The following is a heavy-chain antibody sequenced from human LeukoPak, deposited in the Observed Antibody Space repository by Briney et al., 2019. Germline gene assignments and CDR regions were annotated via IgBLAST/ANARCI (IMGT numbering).Heavy chain of an antibody. CDR2: ISSRSSTI. J-gene: IGHJ6*02. CDR3: ARRETYYDISTGYYYGMDV. CDR1: GFSFSHAW. Sequence: HPGGSLRLSYAASGFSFSHAWMNWVRQVPGKGLEWVSYISSRSSTIYYADSVKGRFTISRDNAQNSLYLQMNSLRDEDTAVYYCARRETYYDISTGYYYGMDVWGQGTTVTVSS. V-gene: IGHV3-48*02. D-gene: IGHD3-9*01.